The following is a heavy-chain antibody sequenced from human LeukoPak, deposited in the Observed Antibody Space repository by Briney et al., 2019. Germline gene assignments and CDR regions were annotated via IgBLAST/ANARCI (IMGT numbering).Heavy chain of an antibody. CDR1: GGSVSSYY. V-gene: IGHV4-4*07. CDR2: IYPSGS. J-gene: IGHJ3*02. Sequence: PSETLSLTCTVSGGSVSSYYLSWIRQPAGKGLEWIGRIYPSGSDYNPSLKSRVTISVDTSKNQFSLKLSSVTAADTAVYYCARDSKAVAGNAFDIWGQGTMVTVSS. CDR3: ARDSKAVAGNAFDI. D-gene: IGHD6-19*01.